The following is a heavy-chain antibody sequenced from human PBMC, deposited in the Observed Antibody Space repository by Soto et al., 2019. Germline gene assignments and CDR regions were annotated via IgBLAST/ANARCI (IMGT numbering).Heavy chain of an antibody. V-gene: IGHV1-69*06. CDR2: ILPIFATP. D-gene: IGHD2-2*01. CDR3: AGRCDSTTCLGHFDY. J-gene: IGHJ4*02. CDR1: EGTFNNYV. Sequence: QVQLVQSGGEVKKPGSSVKVSCKASEGTFNNYVVNWVRQAPGRGLEWMGGILPIFATPKYAQKFQGRVTITADKSTSTAYMELTSLRSADTAVYYCAGRCDSTTCLGHFDYWGQGTLVTVAS.